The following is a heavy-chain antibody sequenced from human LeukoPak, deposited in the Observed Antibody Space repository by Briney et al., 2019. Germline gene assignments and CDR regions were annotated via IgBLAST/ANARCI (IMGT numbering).Heavy chain of an antibody. V-gene: IGHV4-34*01. CDR3: ARGFLEWLLSNDAFDI. D-gene: IGHD3-3*01. CDR1: GGSFSGYY. J-gene: IGHJ3*02. Sequence: SETLSLTCAIYGGSFSGYYWSWIRQPPGKGLEWIGEINHSGSTNYNPSLKSRVTISVDTSKNQFSLKLSSVTAADTAVYYCARGFLEWLLSNDAFDIWGQGTMVTVSS. CDR2: INHSGST.